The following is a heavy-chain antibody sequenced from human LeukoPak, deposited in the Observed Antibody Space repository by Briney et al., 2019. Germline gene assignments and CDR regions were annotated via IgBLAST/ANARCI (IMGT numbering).Heavy chain of an antibody. V-gene: IGHV4-39*01. Sequence: PSETLSLSCSVSGGTISTSLYYWGWIRQPPGKGLEWIGSLYYSGRTYYNPSLKSRVTISIDTSKNQFSLKLSSVTAADTAVYYSAVPSADYWGQGTLVTVSS. CDR3: AVPSADY. D-gene: IGHD2-2*01. CDR2: LYYSGRT. J-gene: IGHJ4*02. CDR1: GGTISTSLYY.